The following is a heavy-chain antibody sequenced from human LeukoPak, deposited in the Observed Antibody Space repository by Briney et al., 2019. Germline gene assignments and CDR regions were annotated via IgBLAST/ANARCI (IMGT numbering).Heavy chain of an antibody. J-gene: IGHJ4*02. CDR3: ARDLSGSQDFDY. D-gene: IGHD1-26*01. Sequence: ASVKLSCKASGYTFTVYCMHGVRQPRGQGLEWMGRINPKSGGTNYAQKFQGRVTMTRDTSISTAYMELSRLRSDDTAVYYCARDLSGSQDFDYWGQGTLVTVSS. V-gene: IGHV1-2*06. CDR1: GYTFTVYC. CDR2: INPKSGGT.